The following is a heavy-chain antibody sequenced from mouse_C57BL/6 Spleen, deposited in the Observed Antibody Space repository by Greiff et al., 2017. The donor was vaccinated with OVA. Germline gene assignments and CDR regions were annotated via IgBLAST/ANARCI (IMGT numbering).Heavy chain of an antibody. CDR1: GFPITSGYY. Sequence: VQLVESGPGLVKPSQSLFLTCSITGFPITSGYYWIWIRQSPGKPLEWMGYITHSGETFYNPSLQSPISITRETSKNQFFLQLNSVTTEYTAMYYCAGDRSPHLSGFAYWGQGTLVTVSA. V-gene: IGHV12-3*01. J-gene: IGHJ3*01. CDR2: ITHSGET. CDR3: AGDRSPHLSGFAY.